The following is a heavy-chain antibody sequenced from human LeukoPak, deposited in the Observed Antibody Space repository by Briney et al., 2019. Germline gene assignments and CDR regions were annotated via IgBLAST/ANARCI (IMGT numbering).Heavy chain of an antibody. CDR2: ISGSGGSA. CDR1: GFTFSSYA. J-gene: IGHJ5*02. V-gene: IGHV3-23*01. Sequence: GGSLRLSCAASGFTFSSYAMSWVRQAPGKGLEWVSAISGSGGSAYYADSVKGRFTISRDNSKNTLYLQMNSLRAEDTAVYYCAKDRRFGELFPLDPWGQGTLVTVSS. D-gene: IGHD3-10*01. CDR3: AKDRRFGELFPLDP.